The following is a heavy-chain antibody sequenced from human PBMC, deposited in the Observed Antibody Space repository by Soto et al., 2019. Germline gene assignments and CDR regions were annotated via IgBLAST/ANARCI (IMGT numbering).Heavy chain of an antibody. Sequence: ASVKVACKASGYTFTSYGISWVRQAPGQGLEWMGWISAYNGNTNYAQKLQGRVTMTTDTSTSTAYMELRSLRSDDTAVYYCARVSRTLNYYYYYGMDVWGQGTTVTVSS. CDR1: GYTFTSYG. J-gene: IGHJ6*02. CDR3: ARVSRTLNYYYYYGMDV. CDR2: ISAYNGNT. V-gene: IGHV1-18*01. D-gene: IGHD1-1*01.